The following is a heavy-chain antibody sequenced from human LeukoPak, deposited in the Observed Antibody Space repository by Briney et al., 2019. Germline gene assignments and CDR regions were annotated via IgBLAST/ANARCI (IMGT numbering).Heavy chain of an antibody. J-gene: IGHJ5*01. Sequence: GGSRRLSCAASGFTFRISWMSWVRQAPGRGLGWVANIKEDGSEKNYVDSVKGRFTVSRDNANSSLYLHMNSLRADDTAFYYCARGGRPDSWGQGTLVTVSS. CDR2: IKEDGSEK. CDR3: ARGGRPDS. D-gene: IGHD1-26*01. V-gene: IGHV3-7*04. CDR1: GFTFRISW.